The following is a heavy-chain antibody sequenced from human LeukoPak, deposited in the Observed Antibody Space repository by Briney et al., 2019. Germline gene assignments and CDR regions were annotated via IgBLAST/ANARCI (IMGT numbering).Heavy chain of an antibody. V-gene: IGHV4-59*01. J-gene: IGHJ6*03. D-gene: IGHD3-22*01. CDR2: IYYSGST. Sequence: SETLSLTCTVSGGSISSYYWSWIRQPPGKGLEWIGYIYYSGSTNYNPSLKSRVTISVDTSKNQFSLKLSSVTAADTAVYYCATHYDSSGYYPYYYYYYMDVWGKGTTVTVSS. CDR3: ATHYDSSGYYPYYYYYYMDV. CDR1: GGSISSYY.